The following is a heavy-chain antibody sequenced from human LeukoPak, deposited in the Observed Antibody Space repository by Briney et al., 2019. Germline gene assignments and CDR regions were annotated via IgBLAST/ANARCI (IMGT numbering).Heavy chain of an antibody. Sequence: SVKVSCKTSGGTFSSYAISWVRQAPGQGLEWMGGIIPIFGTANYAQKFQGRVTITADESTSTAYMELSSLRSEDTAVYYCARSTQYNWNPTDYWGQGTLVTVSS. CDR1: GGTFSSYA. V-gene: IGHV1-69*13. J-gene: IGHJ4*02. D-gene: IGHD1-20*01. CDR3: ARSTQYNWNPTDY. CDR2: IIPIFGTA.